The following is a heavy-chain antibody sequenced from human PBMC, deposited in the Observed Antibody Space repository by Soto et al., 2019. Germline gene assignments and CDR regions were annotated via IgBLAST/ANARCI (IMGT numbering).Heavy chain of an antibody. Sequence: ESGGGLVQPGRSLRLSCAASGFTFDDYAMHWVRQAPGKGLEWVSGISWNSGSIGYADSVKGRFTISRDNAKNSLYLQMNSLRAEDTALYYCARDRGDYYYYYMDVWGKGTTVTVSS. CDR1: GFTFDDYA. CDR3: ARDRGDYYYYYMDV. J-gene: IGHJ6*03. V-gene: IGHV3-9*01. CDR2: ISWNSGSI. D-gene: IGHD2-21*01.